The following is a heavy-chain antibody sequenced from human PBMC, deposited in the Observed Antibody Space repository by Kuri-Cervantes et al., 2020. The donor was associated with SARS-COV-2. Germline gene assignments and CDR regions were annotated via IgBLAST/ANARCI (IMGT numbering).Heavy chain of an antibody. D-gene: IGHD2-2*03. J-gene: IGHJ5*02. V-gene: IGHV3-23*01. CDR3: AKDGYCSSTSCRPWFDP. CDR1: GFTFSSYG. CDR2: ITASGSTT. Sequence: GESLKISCAASGFTFSSYGMNWVRQAPGKRLEWVSGITASGSTTYYTDSVKGRFTISRDNSKTSLYLQMNSLRADDTAVYYCAKDGYCSSTSCRPWFDPWGQGTLVTVSS.